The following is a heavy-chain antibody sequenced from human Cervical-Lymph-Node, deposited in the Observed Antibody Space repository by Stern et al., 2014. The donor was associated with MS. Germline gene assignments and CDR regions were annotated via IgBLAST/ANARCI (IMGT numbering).Heavy chain of an antibody. J-gene: IGHJ6*02. Sequence: QVQLVQSGAEVKRPGSSVKVSCKASVGTFSSYAISWVRHAPGQGLEWMGGFIPVFGTRNYAQKFQDRVTISADESTSTAYMELSSLRSDDTAIYYCARDQAKLVSDGMDVWGQGTTVTVSS. CDR2: FIPVFGTR. CDR1: VGTFSSYA. D-gene: IGHD2/OR15-2a*01. CDR3: ARDQAKLVSDGMDV. V-gene: IGHV1-69*01.